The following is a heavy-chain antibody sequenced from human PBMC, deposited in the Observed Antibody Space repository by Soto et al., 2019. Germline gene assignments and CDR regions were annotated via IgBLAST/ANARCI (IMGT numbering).Heavy chain of an antibody. CDR3: AKVANSGVVIEYFDY. D-gene: IGHD3-3*01. J-gene: IGHJ4*02. Sequence: EVQLLESGGGLVQPGGSLRLSCGTSGFTFGNYGMGWVRQAPGKGLEWVSGPSSSGGRTYYADSVKGRFTISRDNSKNTLFLQMNSLRAEDTAVYYCAKVANSGVVIEYFDYWGQGSLVTVSS. CDR2: PSSSGGRT. CDR1: GFTFGNYG. V-gene: IGHV3-23*01.